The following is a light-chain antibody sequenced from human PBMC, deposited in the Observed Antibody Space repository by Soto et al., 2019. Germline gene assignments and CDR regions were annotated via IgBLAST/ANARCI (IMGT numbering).Light chain of an antibody. V-gene: IGLV2-18*01. J-gene: IGLJ3*02. Sequence: QSALTQPPSMSGSPGQSVTISCTVTSSDVGDYEHVSWYQLAPGTAPKLLISDVINRPSGVPDRFSGSKSGNTPSLTISGLQAEDEADYYCGLFTSSATWVFGGGTKVTVL. CDR2: DVI. CDR1: SSDVGDYEH. CDR3: GLFTSSATWV.